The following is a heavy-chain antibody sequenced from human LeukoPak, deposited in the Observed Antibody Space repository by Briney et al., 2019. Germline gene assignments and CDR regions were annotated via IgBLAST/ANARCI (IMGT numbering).Heavy chain of an antibody. J-gene: IGHJ4*02. CDR3: AKRATSNCSGSCPVHYFDY. Sequence: GGSLRLSCADSGFTFSSYGMHWVRQAPGKGLEWVAVISYDGSNEYYADSVKGRFTISRDNSKNTVYLQMNSLRTEDTAVYYCAKRATSNCSGSCPVHYFDYWGQGTLVTVSS. D-gene: IGHD2-15*01. V-gene: IGHV3-30*18. CDR1: GFTFSSYG. CDR2: ISYDGSNE.